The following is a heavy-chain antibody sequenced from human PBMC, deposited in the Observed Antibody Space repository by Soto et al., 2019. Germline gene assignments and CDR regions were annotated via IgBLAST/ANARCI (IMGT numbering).Heavy chain of an antibody. J-gene: IGHJ5*02. V-gene: IGHV3-30*03. CDR3: VTTSGDSSSWLNWFDP. CDR2: ISYDGSNK. Sequence: GESLRIYCAASGFILSSCGLHWVRPAPGKGLEWVAVISYDGSNKYYADSVKGRFTISRDNSKNTLYLQMNSLRAEDTAVYYCVTTSGDSSSWLNWFDPWGQGTLDSVS. D-gene: IGHD6-13*01. CDR1: GFILSSCG.